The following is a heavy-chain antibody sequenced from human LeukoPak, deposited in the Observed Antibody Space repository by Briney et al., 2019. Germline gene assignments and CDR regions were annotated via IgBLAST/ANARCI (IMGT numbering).Heavy chain of an antibody. CDR1: GNSISSGDYY. D-gene: IGHD3-22*01. J-gene: IGHJ4*02. CDR3: ARASYSYDISGWVPFDY. CDR2: IYTSGST. V-gene: IGHV4-61*02. Sequence: SETLSLTCTVSGNSISSGDYYWSWIRQPAGKGLEWIGRIYTSGSTTYNPSLKSRVTISGDTSENQFSLRLSSMTAADTAVYYCARASYSYDISGWVPFDYWGQGTLVTVSS.